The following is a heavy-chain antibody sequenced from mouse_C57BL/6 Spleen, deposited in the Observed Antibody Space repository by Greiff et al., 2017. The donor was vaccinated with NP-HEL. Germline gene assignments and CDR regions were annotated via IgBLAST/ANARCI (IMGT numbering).Heavy chain of an antibody. CDR3: VREGGLRWYFDY. Sequence: GGGLVQPKGSLKLSCAASGFTFNTYAMHWVRQAPGKGLEWVARIRSKSSNYASYYADSVKDRFTISRDDSQSMLYLQMNNLKTEDTAMYYCVREGGLRWYFDYWGQGTTLTVSS. CDR2: IRSKSSNYAS. J-gene: IGHJ2*01. D-gene: IGHD2-12*01. V-gene: IGHV10-3*01. CDR1: GFTFNTYA.